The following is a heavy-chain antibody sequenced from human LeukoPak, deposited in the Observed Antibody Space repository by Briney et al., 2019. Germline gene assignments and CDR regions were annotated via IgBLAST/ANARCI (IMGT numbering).Heavy chain of an antibody. CDR2: IWYDGSNK. Sequence: PGGSLRLSCVASGFTFSSYGMHWVRQAPGKGLEWVAVIWYDGSNKYYADSVKGRFTISRDNSKNNLYLQMNSLRAEDTAVYYCASTSGWYEPIDYWGQGTLVTVPS. D-gene: IGHD6-19*01. J-gene: IGHJ4*02. CDR3: ASTSGWYEPIDY. CDR1: GFTFSSYG. V-gene: IGHV3-33*01.